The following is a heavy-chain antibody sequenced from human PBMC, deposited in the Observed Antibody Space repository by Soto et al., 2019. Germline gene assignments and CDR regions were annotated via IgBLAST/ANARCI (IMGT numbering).Heavy chain of an antibody. V-gene: IGHV3-23*01. CDR1: GFTFSSYA. J-gene: IGHJ4*02. CDR2: ITGSGGST. Sequence: EVQLLESGGGLVQPGGSLRLSCAASGFTFSSYAMSWVRQAPGKGLEWVSTITGSGGSTYYADSLKGRFTFSRDNSKNTLYLQLNSLRAEDTGVYYCAKDHDVDIAGFDYWGQGTLVTVSS. CDR3: AKDHDVDIAGFDY. D-gene: IGHD5-12*01.